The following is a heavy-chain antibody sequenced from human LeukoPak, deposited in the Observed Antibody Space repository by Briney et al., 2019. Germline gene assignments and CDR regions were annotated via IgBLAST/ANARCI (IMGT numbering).Heavy chain of an antibody. CDR2: IYYSGST. V-gene: IGHV4-59*08. Sequence: PSETLSLTCTVSGGSISSYYWSWIRQPPGKGLEWIGYIYYSGSTIYSPSLTSRVTISVDRTKNQFSLKLSSVTAADTAVYYCARRNADDAFDIWGQGTMVTVSS. CDR1: GGSISSYY. CDR3: ARRNADDAFDI. J-gene: IGHJ3*02.